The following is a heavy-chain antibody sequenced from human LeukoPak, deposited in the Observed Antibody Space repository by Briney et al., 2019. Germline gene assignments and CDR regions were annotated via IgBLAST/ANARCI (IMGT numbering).Heavy chain of an antibody. J-gene: IGHJ4*02. Sequence: SGGSLRLSCAASGFTINSYWMSWVRQAPEKGLEWVASINPDGSDKKYADSMKGRFTISRDNAENSLYLQMSSLRVDDTAFYYCARLTPMVTTFVYWGQGALVTVSS. CDR3: ARLTPMVTTFVY. V-gene: IGHV3-7*01. CDR2: INPDGSDK. CDR1: GFTINSYW. D-gene: IGHD5-18*01.